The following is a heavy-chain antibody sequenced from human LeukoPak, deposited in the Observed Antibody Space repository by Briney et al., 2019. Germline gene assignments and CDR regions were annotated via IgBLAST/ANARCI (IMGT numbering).Heavy chain of an antibody. Sequence: GGTLRLSCAASGFTFSNYGMSWVRQAPGKGLEWVSTLSRSGDSPYYADSVKGRFTISRDNSKNTVYLQMNSLRAEDTAVYYCARVPWPRDAFDIWGQGTMVTVSS. CDR1: GFTFSNYG. CDR3: ARVPWPRDAFDI. J-gene: IGHJ3*02. CDR2: LSRSGDSP. D-gene: IGHD5-12*01. V-gene: IGHV3-23*01.